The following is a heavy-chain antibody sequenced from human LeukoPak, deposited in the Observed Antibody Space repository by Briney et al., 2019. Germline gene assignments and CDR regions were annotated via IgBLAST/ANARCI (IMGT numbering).Heavy chain of an antibody. Sequence: PGGSLRLSCAASGLAFSGYAMSWVRQAPGKGLEWVSAISGSGGSTYYADSVKGRFTISRDNSKNTLYLQMNSLRAEDTAVYYCAKEHLPLAAQLVSEPPYWGQGTLVTVSS. CDR3: AKEHLPLAAQLVSEPPY. CDR2: ISGSGGST. D-gene: IGHD6-13*01. J-gene: IGHJ4*02. V-gene: IGHV3-23*01. CDR1: GLAFSGYA.